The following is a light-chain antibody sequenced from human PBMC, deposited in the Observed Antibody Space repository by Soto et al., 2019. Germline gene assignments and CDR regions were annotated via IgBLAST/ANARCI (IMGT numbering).Light chain of an antibody. J-gene: IGLJ1*01. CDR2: SND. V-gene: IGLV1-47*02. Sequence: QSVLSQPPSASGTSGQRVTISCSGSRSNIGYNGVQWFQQQDPITTPKLLIYSNDHRPSGVPDRFSGSKSGTSASLAISGLRSEDEADYYCAAWDDSLSGRVFGTGTKLTVL. CDR3: AAWDDSLSGRV. CDR1: RSNIGYNG.